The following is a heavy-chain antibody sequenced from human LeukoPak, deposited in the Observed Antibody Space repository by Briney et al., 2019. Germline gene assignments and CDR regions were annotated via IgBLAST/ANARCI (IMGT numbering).Heavy chain of an antibody. CDR3: ARDPGRGAYFDH. D-gene: IGHD4/OR15-4a*01. Sequence: GGSLRLSCAASGFTFSSYAMHWVRQAPGKGLEWVAVISYDGSNKYYADSVKGRFTISRDNSKNTLYLQMNSLRAEDTAVYYCARDPGRGAYFDHWGQGTLVTVSS. J-gene: IGHJ4*02. V-gene: IGHV3-30-3*01. CDR1: GFTFSSYA. CDR2: ISYDGSNK.